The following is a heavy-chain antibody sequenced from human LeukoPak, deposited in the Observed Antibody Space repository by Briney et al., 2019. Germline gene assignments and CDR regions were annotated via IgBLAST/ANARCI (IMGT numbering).Heavy chain of an antibody. CDR2: ISAYNGNT. CDR1: GYTFTSYG. J-gene: IGHJ3*02. Sequence: VASVKVSCKASGYTFTSYGISWVRQAPGQGLEWMGWISAYNGNTNYAQKLQGRVTMTTDTSTSTAYMELRSLRSDDTAVYYCARDTAAAAPHAFDIWGQGTMVTVSS. CDR3: ARDTAAAAPHAFDI. D-gene: IGHD6-13*01. V-gene: IGHV1-18*01.